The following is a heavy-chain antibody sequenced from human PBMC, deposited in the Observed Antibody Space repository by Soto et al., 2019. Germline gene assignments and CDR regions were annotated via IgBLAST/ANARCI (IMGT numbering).Heavy chain of an antibody. V-gene: IGHV1-2*04. CDR1: GYTFTGYY. J-gene: IGHJ6*02. D-gene: IGHD3-10*01. CDR2: INPNSGGT. CDR3: AREEGSLWFGELLYAPPAYGMDV. Sequence: ASVKVSCKASGYTFTGYYMHWVRQAPGQGLEWMGWINPNSGGTNYAQKFQGWVTMTRDTSISTAYMELSRLRSDDTAVYYCAREEGSLWFGELLYAPPAYGMDVWGQGTTVTVAS.